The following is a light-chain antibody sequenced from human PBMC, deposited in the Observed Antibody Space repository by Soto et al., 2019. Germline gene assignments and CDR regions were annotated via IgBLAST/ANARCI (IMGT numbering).Light chain of an antibody. V-gene: IGKV1-39*01. CDR3: QHSYSNFPIT. J-gene: IGKJ5*01. CDR2: DAS. Sequence: EIPVTQSPSALSDSVVDGVTFSCRASQSISGYLTWYLQKPGKAPNLLIFDASSLQSGVPSRFSGRGSGAEYTLTISSLQPEDFATYFCQHSYSNFPITFGQGTRLEIK. CDR1: QSISGY.